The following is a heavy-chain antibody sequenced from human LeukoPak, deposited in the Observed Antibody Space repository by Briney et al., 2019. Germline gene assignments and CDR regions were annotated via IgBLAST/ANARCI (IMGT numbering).Heavy chain of an antibody. CDR1: GGSISSYY. V-gene: IGHV4-59*01. J-gene: IGHJ3*02. CDR2: IDYSGST. D-gene: IGHD3-10*01. CDR3: ARDSRRELLHAFDI. Sequence: SEILSLTCSVSGGSISSYYWSWIRQPPGKGLEWIGYIDYSGSTNYNPSLKSRIIISVDTSKSQFSLKLTSVTAADMAVYYCARDSRRELLHAFDIWGQGTMVTVSA.